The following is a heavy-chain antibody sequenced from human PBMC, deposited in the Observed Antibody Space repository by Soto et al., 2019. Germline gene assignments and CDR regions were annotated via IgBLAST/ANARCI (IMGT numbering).Heavy chain of an antibody. V-gene: IGHV1-46*01. CDR3: ARGKVAAAYQGWFDP. J-gene: IGHJ5*02. D-gene: IGHD6-13*01. CDR2: INPSGGST. CDR1: GYTFTSYY. Sequence: QVQLVQSGAEVKKPGASVKVSCKASGYTFTSYYLHWVRQAPGQGLEWMGIINPSGGSTSYAQKFQGRVTMTRDTSTSTVYMELSSLRSEDTAVYYCARGKVAAAYQGWFDPWGQGTLVTVSS.